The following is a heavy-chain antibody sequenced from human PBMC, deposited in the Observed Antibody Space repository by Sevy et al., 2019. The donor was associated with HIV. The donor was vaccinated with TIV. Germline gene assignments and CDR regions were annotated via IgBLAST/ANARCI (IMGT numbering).Heavy chain of an antibody. Sequence: GGSLRLSCAASGFTFSSYAMSWVRQAPGKGLEWVSAISGSGGSTYYADSVKGRFTISRDNSKNTLYLQMNSLRAEDTAVYYCAKDFLGRDDYVSYYFDYWGQGTLVTVSS. V-gene: IGHV3-23*01. CDR2: ISGSGGST. J-gene: IGHJ4*02. CDR3: AKDFLGRDDYVSYYFDY. D-gene: IGHD4-17*01. CDR1: GFTFSSYA.